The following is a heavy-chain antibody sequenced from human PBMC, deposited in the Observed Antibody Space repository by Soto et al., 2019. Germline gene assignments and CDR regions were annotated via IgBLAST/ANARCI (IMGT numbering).Heavy chain of an antibody. CDR2: IYDSGST. V-gene: IGHV4-30-4*01. J-gene: IGHJ4*02. CDR3: ARGPSGDKVDY. Sequence: QVLLQESGPGLVKPSQTLSLTCTVSGGSISSGDYNWSWIRQSPGKGLEWIGHIYDSGSTYNNPSLQSRVTISVDTSKNQFSLKLSSVTAADTAVYYCARGPSGDKVDYWGQGTLVTVSS. CDR1: GGSISSGDYN. D-gene: IGHD7-27*01.